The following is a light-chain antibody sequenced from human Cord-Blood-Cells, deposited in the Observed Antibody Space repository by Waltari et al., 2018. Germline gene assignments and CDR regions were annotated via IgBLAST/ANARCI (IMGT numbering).Light chain of an antibody. CDR2: DVS. CDR3: CSDAGSYTGV. J-gene: IGLJ3*02. CDR1: SSDVGGYNF. Sequence: SALTQPRPVSGSPGQSVTISCTGTSSDVGGYNFVSWYQQHPGKAPKLMIYDVSKRPSRVPDRFSGSKTGHTAALTISGRQAEDEADYYCCSDAGSYTGVFGGGTKLTVL. V-gene: IGLV2-11*01.